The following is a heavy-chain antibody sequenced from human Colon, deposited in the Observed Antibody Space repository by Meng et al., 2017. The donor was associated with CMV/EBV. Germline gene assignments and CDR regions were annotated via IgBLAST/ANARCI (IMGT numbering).Heavy chain of an antibody. CDR1: GYTFTGYY. D-gene: IGHD5-18*01. Sequence: ASVKVSCKASGYTFTGYYMHWVRQAPGQGLEWMGWINPNSGGTNYAQKLQGRDTRTRDTSISTAYMELSRLRSDDTAVYYCARAGNRIQLWLPYYYYGMDVWGQGTTVTVSS. J-gene: IGHJ6*02. V-gene: IGHV1-2*02. CDR2: INPNSGGT. CDR3: ARAGNRIQLWLPYYYYGMDV.